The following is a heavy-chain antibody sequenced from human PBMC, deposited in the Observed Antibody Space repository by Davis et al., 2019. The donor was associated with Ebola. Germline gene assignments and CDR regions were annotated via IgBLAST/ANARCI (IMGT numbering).Heavy chain of an antibody. CDR2: ISSSSSTI. D-gene: IGHD5-12*01. J-gene: IGHJ4*02. Sequence: GGSLRLSCAASGFTFSSYSMNWVRQAPGKGLEWVSYISSSSSTIYYADSVKGRFTISRDNAKNSLYLQMNSLRDEDTAVYYCVRWSLYSGYDCDYWGQGTLVTVSS. CDR3: VRWSLYSGYDCDY. V-gene: IGHV3-48*02. CDR1: GFTFSSYS.